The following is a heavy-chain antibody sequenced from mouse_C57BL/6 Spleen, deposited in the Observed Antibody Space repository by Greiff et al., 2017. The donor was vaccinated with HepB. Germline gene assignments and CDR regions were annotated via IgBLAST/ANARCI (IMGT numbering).Heavy chain of an antibody. D-gene: IGHD1-1*01. CDR2: ISYSGST. CDR3: ARNFITTVVAEWYFDV. Sequence: EVKLVESGPGMVKPSQSLSLTCTVTGYSITSGYDWHWIRHFPGNKLEWMGYISYSGSTNYNPSLKSRISITHDTSKNHFFLKLNSVTTEDTATYYCARNFITTVVAEWYFDVWGTGTTVTVSS. V-gene: IGHV3-1*01. CDR1: GYSITSGYD. J-gene: IGHJ1*03.